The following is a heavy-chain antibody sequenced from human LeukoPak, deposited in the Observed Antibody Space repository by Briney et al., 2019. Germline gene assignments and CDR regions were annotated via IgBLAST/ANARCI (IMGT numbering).Heavy chain of an antibody. CDR2: INPNSGGT. J-gene: IGHJ4*02. CDR3: ARVLGGMVRGAAPFDY. CDR1: GYTFSAYY. Sequence: ASVKVSCKASGYTFSAYYMHWVRQAPGQGLEWMGRINPNSGGTNYAQKFQGRVTMTRDTSISTAYMELSRLRSDDTAVYYCARVLGGMVRGAAPFDYWGQGTLVTVSS. D-gene: IGHD3-10*01. V-gene: IGHV1-2*02.